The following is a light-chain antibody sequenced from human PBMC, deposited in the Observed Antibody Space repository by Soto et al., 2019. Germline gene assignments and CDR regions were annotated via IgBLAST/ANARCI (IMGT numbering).Light chain of an antibody. CDR2: GAS. J-gene: IGKJ1*01. CDR3: QQYGSSSTWT. V-gene: IGKV3-20*01. Sequence: EIVLTQSPGTLSLSPGERATLSCRASQSVSSSYLAWYQQKPGQAPRLLIYGASSRATGIPDRFSGSVSGTDFMLTIRRLEPEDFAVYYCQQYGSSSTWTFGQGTKVEIK. CDR1: QSVSSSY.